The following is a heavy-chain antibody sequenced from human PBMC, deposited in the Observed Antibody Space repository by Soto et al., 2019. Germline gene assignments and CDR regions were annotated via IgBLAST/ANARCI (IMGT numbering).Heavy chain of an antibody. CDR3: AHHPYDSSGYVLDY. Sequence: QITLKESGPTLVKPTQTLTLTCTFSGFSLNTTGVGVGWIRQPPGEALEWLALIYWDDDKRHSPSLQSRLTITKDTSNHQVVLVMTNMDPVDTATYYCAHHPYDSSGYVLDYWGRGIMVTVSS. D-gene: IGHD3-22*01. CDR1: GFSLNTTGVG. V-gene: IGHV2-5*02. J-gene: IGHJ4*02. CDR2: IYWDDDK.